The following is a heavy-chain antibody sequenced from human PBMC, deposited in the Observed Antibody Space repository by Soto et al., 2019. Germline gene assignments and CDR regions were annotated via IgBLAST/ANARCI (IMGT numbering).Heavy chain of an antibody. V-gene: IGHV3-66*01. D-gene: IGHD2-15*01. CDR2: MYAGGTT. J-gene: IGHJ5*02. CDR3: AREFRDGSNTRLAFDP. CDR1: GFTVSSSY. Sequence: EMQLVESGEGLVQPGGSLRLSCAASGFTVSSSYMTWVRQTPGKGLEWVSVMYAGGTTYYADSVKGRFTFSRDNSKNMLYLQMSNLRAEDTAMHYCAREFRDGSNTRLAFDPWGQGTLVTVSS.